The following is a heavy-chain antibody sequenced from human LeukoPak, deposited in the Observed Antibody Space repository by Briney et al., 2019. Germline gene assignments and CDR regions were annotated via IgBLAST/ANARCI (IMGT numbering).Heavy chain of an antibody. V-gene: IGHV1-2*04. CDR3: ARVSGWYEAWDYFDY. J-gene: IGHJ4*02. CDR1: GYTFTGYY. D-gene: IGHD6-19*01. Sequence: GASVKVSCKASGYTFTGYYMHWVRQAPGQGLEWMGWINPNSGGTNYAQKFQGWVTMTRDTSISIAYMELSRLRSDDTAVYYCARVSGWYEAWDYFDYWGQGTLVTVSS. CDR2: INPNSGGT.